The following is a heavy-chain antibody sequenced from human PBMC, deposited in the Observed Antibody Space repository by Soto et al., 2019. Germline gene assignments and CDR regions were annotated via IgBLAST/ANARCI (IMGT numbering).Heavy chain of an antibody. CDR3: GRDGSGPIDFDY. CDR1: GFTFTTYS. CDR2: INGDGSNT. V-gene: IGHV3-74*01. J-gene: IGHJ4*02. Sequence: EVQLVESGGGLLQPGGSLRLSCAASGFTFTTYSMHWVRQAPGKGLVWVSRINGDGSNTAYADSVKGRFTISRDNAKNTRYLQLNSLRAEDTAVYYWGRDGSGPIDFDYWGQGTLVTVSS. D-gene: IGHD3-10*01.